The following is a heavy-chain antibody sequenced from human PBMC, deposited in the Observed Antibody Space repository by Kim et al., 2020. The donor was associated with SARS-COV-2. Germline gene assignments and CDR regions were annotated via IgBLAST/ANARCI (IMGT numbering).Heavy chain of an antibody. CDR3: ARVTSGSYDAFDI. J-gene: IGHJ3*02. Sequence: NDRPALQRRVTRAIDTSKNQFSLKLSSVTAAETAVYYCARVTSGSYDAFDIWGQGTMVTVSS. D-gene: IGHD1-26*01. V-gene: IGHV4-59*01.